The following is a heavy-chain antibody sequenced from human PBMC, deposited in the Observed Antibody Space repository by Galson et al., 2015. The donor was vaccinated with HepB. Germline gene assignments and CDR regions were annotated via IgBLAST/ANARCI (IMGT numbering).Heavy chain of an antibody. CDR3: ARDQGGFYY. CDR1: GFTFSSYA. J-gene: IGHJ4*02. Sequence: SLRLSCAASGFTFSSYAMSWVRQAPGKGLEWVSTISGGAATTYYAESVKGRFSISRDNSKNTLYLQMNSLRAEDTAIYYCARDQGGFYYWGRGTLVTVSS. D-gene: IGHD3-16*01. V-gene: IGHV3-23*01. CDR2: ISGGAATT.